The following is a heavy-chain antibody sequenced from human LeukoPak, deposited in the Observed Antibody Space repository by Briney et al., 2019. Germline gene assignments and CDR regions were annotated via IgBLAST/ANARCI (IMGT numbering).Heavy chain of an antibody. CDR2: LNTDGSST. Sequence: GGSLRLSCAASGFTFSSYWMHWVRQVPGKGLVWVPRLNTDGSSTSYADSVKGRFTISRDNARNTLYLQMNSLRAEDTAVYYCARDDAFRGVGMDVWGQGTTVTVSS. V-gene: IGHV3-74*01. CDR3: ARDDAFRGVGMDV. J-gene: IGHJ6*02. D-gene: IGHD3-16*01. CDR1: GFTFSSYW.